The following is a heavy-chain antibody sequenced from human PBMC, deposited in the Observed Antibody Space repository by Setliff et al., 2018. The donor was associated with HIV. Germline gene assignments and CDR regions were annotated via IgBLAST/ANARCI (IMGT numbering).Heavy chain of an antibody. V-gene: IGHV3-53*01. CDR3: ARIYDFWPQNWFDP. J-gene: IGHJ5*02. CDR2: IYSSGVT. D-gene: IGHD3-3*01. Sequence: GSLRLSCAASGFTVSSNYIAWVRQAPGKGLEWVSVIYSSGVTYYADSVKGRLTISRDNAKNSLYLQMNSLRAEDTAVYYCARIYDFWPQNWFDPWGQGTLVTVSS. CDR1: GFTVSSNY.